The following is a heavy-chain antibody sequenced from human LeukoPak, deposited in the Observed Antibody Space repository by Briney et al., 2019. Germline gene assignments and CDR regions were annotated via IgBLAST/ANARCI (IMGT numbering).Heavy chain of an antibody. CDR1: GFTFSSYS. V-gene: IGHV3-21*01. CDR2: ISSSSSYI. Sequence: KPGGSLRLSCAASGFTFSSYSMNWVRQAPGKGLEWVSSISSSSSYIYYADSVKGRFTISRDNAKNSLYLQMNSLRAEDTAVYYCEARTSIVGATMGLDYWGQGTLVTVSS. J-gene: IGHJ4*02. D-gene: IGHD1-26*01. CDR3: EARTSIVGATMGLDY.